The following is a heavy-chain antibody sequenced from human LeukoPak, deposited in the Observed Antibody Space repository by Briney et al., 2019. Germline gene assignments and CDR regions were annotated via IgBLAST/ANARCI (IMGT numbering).Heavy chain of an antibody. CDR2: INHSGST. CDR3: ARLGPGNSEVDY. J-gene: IGHJ4*02. Sequence: SETLSLTCAVYGGSFSGYYWSWIRQPPGKGLEWIGEINHSGSTNYNPSPKSRVTISVDTSKNQFSLKLSSVTAADTAVYYCARLGPGNSEVDYWGQGTLVTVSS. CDR1: GGSFSGYY. D-gene: IGHD4-23*01. V-gene: IGHV4-34*01.